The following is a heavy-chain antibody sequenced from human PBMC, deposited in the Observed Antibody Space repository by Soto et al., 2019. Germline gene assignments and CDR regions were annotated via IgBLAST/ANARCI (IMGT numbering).Heavy chain of an antibody. CDR3: ARGLFVSIRGYSYGAFDY. CDR2: INHSGST. D-gene: IGHD5-18*01. J-gene: IGHJ4*02. CDR1: GGSFSGYY. V-gene: IGHV4-34*01. Sequence: PSETLSLTCAVYGGSFSGYYWSWIRQPPGKGLEWIGEINHSGSTNYNPSLKSRVTISVDTSKNQFSLKLSSVTAADTAVYYCARGLFVSIRGYSYGAFDYWGQGTLVTVS.